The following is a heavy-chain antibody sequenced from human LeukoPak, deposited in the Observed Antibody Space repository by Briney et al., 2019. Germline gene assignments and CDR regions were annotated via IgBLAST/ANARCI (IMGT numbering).Heavy chain of an antibody. V-gene: IGHV5-51*01. J-gene: IGHJ4*02. CDR3: ARASRDGYNQSFDH. D-gene: IGHD5-24*01. CDR1: GYSFSTYW. Sequence: HGESLKISCKGLGYSFSTYWNAWVRQRPGKGLEWMGSIYPGGSETRYDPSFQGQVTISADTSTSTAYLQWSSLRASDTAMYYCARASRDGYNQSFDHWGQGTQVTVSS. CDR2: IYPGGSET.